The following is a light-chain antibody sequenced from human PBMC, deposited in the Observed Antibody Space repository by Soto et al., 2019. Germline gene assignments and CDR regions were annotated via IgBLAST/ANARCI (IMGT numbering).Light chain of an antibody. J-gene: IGKJ1*01. CDR1: QSVSSSY. Sequence: EIVLTQSPGTLSLSPGERATLSCRASQSVSSSYLAWYQQKPGQAPRLLIYGASSRATGIPDRFSGSGSGTDFTLTISRLEPEDFAVNYCQQYGSSQTFGQGNKVEIK. V-gene: IGKV3-20*01. CDR2: GAS. CDR3: QQYGSSQT.